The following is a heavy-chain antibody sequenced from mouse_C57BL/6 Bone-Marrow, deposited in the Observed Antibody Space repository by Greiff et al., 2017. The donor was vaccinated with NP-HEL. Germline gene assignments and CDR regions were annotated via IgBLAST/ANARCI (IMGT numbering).Heavy chain of an antibody. CDR1: GYTFTDYY. Sequence: EVQLQQSGPELVKPGASVKISCKASGYTFTDYYMNWVKQSHGKSLEWIGDINPNNGGTSYNQKFKGKATLTVDKSSSTAYMELRSLTSEDSAVYYCAPGGLGTFAYWGQGTLVTVSA. CDR3: APGGLGTFAY. J-gene: IGHJ3*01. CDR2: INPNNGGT. V-gene: IGHV1-26*01. D-gene: IGHD4-1*01.